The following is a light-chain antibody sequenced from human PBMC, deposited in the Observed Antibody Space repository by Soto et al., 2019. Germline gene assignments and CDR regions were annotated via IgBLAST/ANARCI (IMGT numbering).Light chain of an antibody. CDR2: EVS. Sequence: QSALTQPASVSGSPGQSITISCTGTSSDVGAYNYVSWYQQHPGKAPKLMIFEVSDRPSGVSNRFSGSKSGNTASLTISGLQAEDEADYYCSSYTSSNTLVFDGGTKLTVL. CDR3: SSYTSSNTLV. J-gene: IGLJ2*01. V-gene: IGLV2-14*01. CDR1: SSDVGAYNY.